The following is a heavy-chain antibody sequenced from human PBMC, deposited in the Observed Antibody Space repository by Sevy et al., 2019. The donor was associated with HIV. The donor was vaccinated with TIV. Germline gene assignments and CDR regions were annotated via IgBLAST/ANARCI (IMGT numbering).Heavy chain of an antibody. CDR3: ARDLPPSATTVAHFDC. J-gene: IGHJ4*02. D-gene: IGHD4-17*01. Sequence: GGSLRLSCVASGFTFSSYEMNWVHQAPGKELEWVSYISNSGTSMYYSDSVKGRFTISRDNARNSLYLQMNSLRAEDTAVYYCARDLPPSATTVAHFDCWGQGTLVTVSS. CDR2: ISNSGTSM. CDR1: GFTFSSYE. V-gene: IGHV3-48*03.